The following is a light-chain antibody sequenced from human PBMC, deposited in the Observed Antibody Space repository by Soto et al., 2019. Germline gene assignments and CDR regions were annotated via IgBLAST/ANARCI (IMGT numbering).Light chain of an antibody. Sequence: EIVMAQSPATLSVSPGERATLSCRASQSVSSNLAWYQQKQGQAPRLLIYGASTRATGIPARFSGSGSGTQFTLTITSLQSEDFAVYYCQQYNNWPLTFGQGTRLESK. CDR1: QSVSSN. CDR3: QQYNNWPLT. CDR2: GAS. J-gene: IGKJ5*01. V-gene: IGKV3-15*01.